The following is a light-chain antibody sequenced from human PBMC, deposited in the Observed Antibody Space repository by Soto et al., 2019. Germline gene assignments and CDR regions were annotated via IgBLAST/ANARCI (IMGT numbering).Light chain of an antibody. CDR3: GTWDNSLSAYV. CDR2: DNN. Sequence: VLTQPPSVSAAPGQKVTISCSGGGSNIGNNYVSWYQQLPGTAPKLLIYDNNRRPSGIPDRFSGSKSGTSATLGITGLQTGDEADYYCGTWDNSLSAYVFGTGTKVTVL. V-gene: IGLV1-51*01. CDR1: GSNIGNNY. J-gene: IGLJ1*01.